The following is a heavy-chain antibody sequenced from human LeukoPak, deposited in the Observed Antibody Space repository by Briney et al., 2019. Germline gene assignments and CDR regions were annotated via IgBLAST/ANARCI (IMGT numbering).Heavy chain of an antibody. D-gene: IGHD2-2*02. J-gene: IGHJ4*02. CDR3: ARGPDIVVVPAAISFDY. CDR2: INHSGST. V-gene: IGHV4-34*01. Sequence: SETLSLTCAVYGGSFSGYYWSWIRQPPGKGPEWIGEINHSGSTNYNPSLKSRVTISVDTSKNQFSLKLSSVTAADTAVYYCARGPDIVVVPAAISFDYWGQGTLVTVSS. CDR1: GGSFSGYY.